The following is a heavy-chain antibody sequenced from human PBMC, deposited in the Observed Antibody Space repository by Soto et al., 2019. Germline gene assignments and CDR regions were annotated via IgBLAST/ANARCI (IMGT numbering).Heavy chain of an antibody. CDR3: VSDRGYGHASVPYS. D-gene: IGHD5-18*01. CDR1: GFTFSSYG. Sequence: QAQLVESGGGVVQPGRSLRLSCAASGFTFSSYGMHWVRQAPGTGLEWVAVISYDGGLQHYADSVKGRFTISRVNSKNMVLLQMNSLRAEDTAVYYCVSDRGYGHASVPYSWGQGTLVSVSS. CDR2: ISYDGGLQ. J-gene: IGHJ4*02. V-gene: IGHV3-30*03.